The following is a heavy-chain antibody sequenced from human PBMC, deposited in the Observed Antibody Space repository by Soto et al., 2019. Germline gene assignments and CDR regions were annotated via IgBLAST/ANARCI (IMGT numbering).Heavy chain of an antibody. CDR2: IYHDGTT. V-gene: IGHV4-38-2*02. D-gene: IGHD3-16*02. CDR1: GYSISRGYY. Sequence: SETLSLTCSVSGYSISRGYYWGWIRQPPGKGLQWIGTIYHDGTTHSNPSLNGRVSISVPTSQNRFSLTLRSVTAADTAVYYCARVPYHYARGICRPRWFDPWGQGTLVTVSS. CDR3: ARVPYHYARGICRPRWFDP. J-gene: IGHJ5*02.